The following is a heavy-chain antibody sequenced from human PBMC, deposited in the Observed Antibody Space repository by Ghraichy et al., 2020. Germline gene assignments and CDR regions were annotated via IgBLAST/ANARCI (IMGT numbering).Heavy chain of an antibody. Sequence: GGSLRLSCAASGFTFSSYAMHWVRQAPGKGLEWVAVISYDGSNKYYADSVKGRFTISRDNSKNTLYLQMNSLRAEDTAVYYCARDWARDAFDIWGQGTMVTVSS. J-gene: IGHJ3*02. D-gene: IGHD3-16*01. V-gene: IGHV3-30-3*01. CDR3: ARDWARDAFDI. CDR1: GFTFSSYA. CDR2: ISYDGSNK.